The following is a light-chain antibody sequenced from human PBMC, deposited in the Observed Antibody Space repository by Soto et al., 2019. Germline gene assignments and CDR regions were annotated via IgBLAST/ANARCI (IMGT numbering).Light chain of an antibody. V-gene: IGKV3-15*01. J-gene: IGKJ2*01. CDR2: RAS. Sequence: EIVMTQSPATLSVSPGGSATLSCRASQHVSSNFAWYRQKPGQAPTLHIYRASTRATGIPARFSGSGSWTEFTLTISSLQSEDFAVYDCQQYNNWPYTFGQGTKLEIK. CDR3: QQYNNWPYT. CDR1: QHVSSN.